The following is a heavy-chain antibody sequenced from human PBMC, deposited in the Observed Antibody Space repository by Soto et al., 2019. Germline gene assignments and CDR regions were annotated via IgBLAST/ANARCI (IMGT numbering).Heavy chain of an antibody. V-gene: IGHV1-8*01. Sequence: ASVKVSCKASGYTLTSYDINWVRQATGQGLEWMGWMNPNSGNTGYAQKLQGRVTMTRNTSISTAYMELSSLRSEDTAVYYCARGTQGVRYAFDIWGQGTMVTVSS. J-gene: IGHJ3*02. CDR2: MNPNSGNT. D-gene: IGHD2-8*01. CDR1: GYTLTSYD. CDR3: ARGTQGVRYAFDI.